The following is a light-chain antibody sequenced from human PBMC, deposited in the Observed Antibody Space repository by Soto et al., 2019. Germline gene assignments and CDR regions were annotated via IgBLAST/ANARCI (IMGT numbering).Light chain of an antibody. V-gene: IGLV2-14*03. J-gene: IGLJ2*01. Sequence: QSALTQPASVSGSPGQTITISCTGTSSDIGGYNYVSWYQQHPGQAPKLMIYDVSNRPSGASNRFSGSKSGNTASLTISRLQAEDEAVYYCSSYARRSTPVVFGGGTKVTVL. CDR3: SSYARRSTPVV. CDR1: SSDIGGYNY. CDR2: DVS.